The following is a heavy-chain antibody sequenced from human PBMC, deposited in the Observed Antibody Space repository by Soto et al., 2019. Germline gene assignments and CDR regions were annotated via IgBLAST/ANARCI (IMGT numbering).Heavy chain of an antibody. Sequence: QVQLVQSGAEVKKPGASVKVSCKAFGYTFSNYGVSWVRQAPGQGVEWVGWISAYSGNTDYAQNFQDRVTMTTDTPTNTVYMEWKGLRYDDTAVYYCARGSLAGITWVDYWGQGTLVTVSS. J-gene: IGHJ4*02. CDR1: GYTFSNYG. V-gene: IGHV1-18*01. D-gene: IGHD3-16*01. CDR2: ISAYSGNT. CDR3: ARGSLAGITWVDY.